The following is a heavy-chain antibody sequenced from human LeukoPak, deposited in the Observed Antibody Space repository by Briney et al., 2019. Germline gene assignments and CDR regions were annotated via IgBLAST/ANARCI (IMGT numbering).Heavy chain of an antibody. CDR3: ATASGSGWYYFDY. D-gene: IGHD6-19*01. CDR2: IYYSGST. J-gene: IGHJ4*02. Sequence: SETLSLTCTVSGGSISSYYLSWIRQPPGKRLEWIGYIYYSGSTNYNPSLKSRVTISVDTSENQFSLKLSSVTAADTAVYYCATASGSGWYYFDYWGQGTLVTVSS. V-gene: IGHV4-59*08. CDR1: GGSISSYY.